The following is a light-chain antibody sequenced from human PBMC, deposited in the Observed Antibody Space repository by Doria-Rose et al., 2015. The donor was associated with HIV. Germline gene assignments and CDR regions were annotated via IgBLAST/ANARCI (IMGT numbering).Light chain of an antibody. CDR3: HQYGTSWT. V-gene: IGKV3-20*01. CDR1: QSFSSAY. Sequence: TQSPGTLSLSPGERATLSCRASQSFSSAYLAWYQQKPGQAPSLLIYDGSTRATGIPDRFSASGSGADFTLTINRLEPEDFALYYCHQYGTSWTFGQGTKVEI. J-gene: IGKJ1*01. CDR2: DGS.